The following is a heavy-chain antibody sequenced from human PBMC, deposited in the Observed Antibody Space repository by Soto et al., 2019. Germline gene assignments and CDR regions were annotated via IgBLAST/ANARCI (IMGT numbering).Heavy chain of an antibody. CDR3: ARGLPSHFYYGMDV. Sequence: GGSLRLSCAASGFTFSSYAMHWVRQAPGKGLEWVAVISYDGSDKYYADSVKGRFTISRDNSKNTLYLQMNSLRAEDTAVYYCARGLPSHFYYGMDVWGQGTTVTVSS. J-gene: IGHJ6*02. CDR1: GFTFSSYA. CDR2: ISYDGSDK. V-gene: IGHV3-30-3*01.